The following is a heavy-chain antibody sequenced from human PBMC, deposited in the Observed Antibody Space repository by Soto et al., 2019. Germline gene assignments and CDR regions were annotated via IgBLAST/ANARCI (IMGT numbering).Heavy chain of an antibody. CDR3: ARHGAYCGADCSFDS. V-gene: IGHV3-11*01. D-gene: IGHD2-21*02. J-gene: IGHJ4*02. CDR2: ISASGAAV. Sequence: QVQLVQSGGGLVKPGGSLRLSCAASGFTFSDYFSDYFMSWIRQAPGKGLEWLSFISASGAAVYYADSVKGRFTIARDNTKNPLDLQITRRGAEDTAVYYCARHGAYCGADCSFDSWGQGSLVTVSS. CDR1: GFTFSDYFSDYF.